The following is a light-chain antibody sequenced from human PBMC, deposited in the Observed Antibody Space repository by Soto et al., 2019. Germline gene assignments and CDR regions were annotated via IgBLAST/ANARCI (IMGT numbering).Light chain of an antibody. CDR3: QQYKNWPPGT. CDR1: HSVSSN. CDR2: GAS. J-gene: IGKJ2*01. V-gene: IGKV3-15*01. Sequence: EVVMTQSPATLSVSPGERVTFSCRASHSVSSNVAWYQHKPGQAPRLLIYGASTRVTGVPARFSGSGYVTEFSLTISSLQPEDFAVYYCQQYKNWPPGTFGPGTKLDLK.